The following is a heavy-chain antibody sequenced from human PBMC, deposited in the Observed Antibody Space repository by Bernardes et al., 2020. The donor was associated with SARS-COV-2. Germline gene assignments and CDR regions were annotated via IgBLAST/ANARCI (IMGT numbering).Heavy chain of an antibody. CDR1: GGSISSSSYY. CDR3: ARQSRGI. CDR2: IYYSGST. V-gene: IGHV4-39*01. J-gene: IGHJ3*02. D-gene: IGHD3-10*01. Sequence: SETLSLTCTVSGGSISSSSYYWGWIRQPPGKGLEWIGSIYYSGSTYYNPSLKSRVTISVDTSKNQFSLKLSSVTAADTAVYYCARQSRGIWGQGTMVTVSS.